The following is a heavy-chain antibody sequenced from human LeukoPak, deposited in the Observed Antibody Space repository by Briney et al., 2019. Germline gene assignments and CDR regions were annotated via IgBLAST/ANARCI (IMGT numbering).Heavy chain of an antibody. V-gene: IGHV1-8*01. Sequence: GASVKVSCRTSGYTFTTYDINWVRRATGQGLEWMGWMNPNSGATGLAQKFQGRVTLTRDTSINTAYMELNSLTSEDTAVYYCATGVVQPYYYYYYYMDVWGKGTTVTVSS. CDR2: MNPNSGAT. J-gene: IGHJ6*03. CDR1: GYTFTTYD. CDR3: ATGVVQPYYYYYYYMDV. D-gene: IGHD2-21*01.